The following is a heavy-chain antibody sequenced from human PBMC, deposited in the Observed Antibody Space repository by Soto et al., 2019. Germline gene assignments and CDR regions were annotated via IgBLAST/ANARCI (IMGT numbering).Heavy chain of an antibody. Sequence: GGSLILSCASSGFTFSSYVMSLVRQAPGKGLEWVSAISGSGGSTYYADSVKGRFTISRDNSKNTLYLQMNSLRAEDTAVYYCARAGATTHYYYYYGMDVWGQGTTVTVSS. CDR1: GFTFSSYV. D-gene: IGHD1-26*01. CDR3: ARAGATTHYYYYYGMDV. CDR2: ISGSGGST. J-gene: IGHJ6*02. V-gene: IGHV3-23*01.